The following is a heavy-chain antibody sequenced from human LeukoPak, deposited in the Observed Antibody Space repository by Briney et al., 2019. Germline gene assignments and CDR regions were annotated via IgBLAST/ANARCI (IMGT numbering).Heavy chain of an antibody. CDR1: GFTFSSYS. V-gene: IGHV3-48*01. Sequence: GGSLRLSCAASGFTFSSYSMNWVRQAPGKGLEWVSYISSRSSTIYYADSVKGRFTISRDNAKNSLYLQMNSLRAEDTAVYYCARESGGSYPGYWGQGTLVTVSS. J-gene: IGHJ4*02. CDR2: ISSRSSTI. D-gene: IGHD1-26*01. CDR3: ARESGGSYPGY.